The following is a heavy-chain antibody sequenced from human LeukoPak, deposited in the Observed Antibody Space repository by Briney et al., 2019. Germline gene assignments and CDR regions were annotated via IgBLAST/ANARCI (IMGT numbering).Heavy chain of an antibody. V-gene: IGHV1-69*13. CDR2: IIPIYGRA. Sequence: ASVKVSCKASGGTFISFVITWVRQVPGQGLEWMGGIIPIYGRADYPQKFQGRVTITADESTRTVTMQLSSLRSEDTAVYYCAGFFYDNSNAAFDIWGQGTVVTVS. CDR1: GGTFISFV. D-gene: IGHD3-22*01. J-gene: IGHJ3*02. CDR3: AGFFYDNSNAAFDI.